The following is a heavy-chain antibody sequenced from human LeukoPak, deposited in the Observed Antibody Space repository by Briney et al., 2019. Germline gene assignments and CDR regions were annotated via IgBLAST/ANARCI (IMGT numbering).Heavy chain of an antibody. CDR3: ASMLGSGSGTYLFDF. V-gene: IGHV4-34*01. CDR2: INHSGST. J-gene: IGHJ4*02. CDR1: GGSFSGYY. Sequence: PSETLSLTCAVYGGSFSGYYWRWIRQPPVKGLEWIGEINHSGSTNYNPSLKSRVTISVDTSKNQFSLKLSSVTAADTAVYYCASMLGSGSGTYLFDFWGQGTLVTVSS. D-gene: IGHD3-10*01.